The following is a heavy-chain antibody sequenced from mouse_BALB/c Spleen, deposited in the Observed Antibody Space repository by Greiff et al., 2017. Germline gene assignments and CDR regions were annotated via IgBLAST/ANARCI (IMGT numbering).Heavy chain of an antibody. D-gene: IGHD2-2*01. J-gene: IGHJ4*01. CDR1: GYTFTSYW. CDR2: IYPGNSDT. CDR3: TRGGYDDYYAMDY. Sequence: EVKLQESGTVLARPGASVKMSCKASGYTFTSYWMHWVKQRPGQGLEWIGAIYPGNSDTSYNQKFKGKAKLTAVTSTSTAYMELSSLTNEDSAVYYCTRGGYDDYYAMDYWGQGTSVTVSS. V-gene: IGHV1-5*01.